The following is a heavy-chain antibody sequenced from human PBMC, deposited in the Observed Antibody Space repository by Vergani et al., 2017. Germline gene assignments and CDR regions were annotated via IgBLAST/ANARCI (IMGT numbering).Heavy chain of an antibody. CDR2: IYYSGCT. V-gene: IGHV4-39*01. D-gene: IGHD6-19*01. J-gene: IGHJ5*02. CDR1: GASIRSSNYY. CDR3: ARHSTVEWLVKLGWIDP. Sequence: QLQPQESGPGLVKPSATLSLTCSVSGASIRSSNYYWGWIRQPPGKGLEWIASIYYSGCTYYNPSLKSRVTISVDTSKNQFSLKLSSVTAADTAVYFCARHSTVEWLVKLGWIDPWGQGILVTVSS.